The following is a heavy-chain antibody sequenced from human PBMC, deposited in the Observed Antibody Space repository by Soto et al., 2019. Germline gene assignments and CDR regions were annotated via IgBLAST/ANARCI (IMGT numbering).Heavy chain of an antibody. V-gene: IGHV3-23*01. CDR1: GFAFPKNT. CDR2: ISDGGEST. Sequence: EMQLFESGGGPVQPGGSLRLSCAASGFAFPKNTMTWVRQATGQGLEWVSCISDGGESTTYAEFVTGRFATSRHKSKNTLSLQMNCFVGDDTDTCCCAKVHCTSYWGQGILVTVSS. D-gene: IGHD2-8*01. CDR3: AKVHCTSY. J-gene: IGHJ4*02.